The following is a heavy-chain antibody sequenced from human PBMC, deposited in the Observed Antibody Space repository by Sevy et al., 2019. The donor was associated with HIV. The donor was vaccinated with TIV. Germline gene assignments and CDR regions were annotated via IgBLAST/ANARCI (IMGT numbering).Heavy chain of an antibody. CDR2: IYSGDSDT. J-gene: IGHJ3*02. CDR1: GYSFTSYW. CDR3: ARVSITMVRGVNVFCDAFDI. Sequence: GESLKISCKGSGYSFTSYWIGWVRQMPGKGLEWMGIIYSGDSDTRFSPSFQGQVTISADKSISPAYLRWSSLKASETSIYYCARVSITMVRGVNVFCDAFDIWGQGTMVTVSS. V-gene: IGHV5-51*01. D-gene: IGHD3-10*01.